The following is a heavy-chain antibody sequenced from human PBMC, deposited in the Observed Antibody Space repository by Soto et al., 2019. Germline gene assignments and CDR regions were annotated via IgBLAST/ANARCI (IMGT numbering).Heavy chain of an antibody. J-gene: IGHJ6*02. D-gene: IGHD3-16*01. Sequence: ESLNLSFKASGYSVSNYWIGCVLQMPGKGPAWMGIIYPGDSDTKYSPSFQGQVTISADTSISTAYLQWSSLKASDTAMYFCARVGGGQVLDVWGQGTTVTVS. V-gene: IGHV5-51*01. CDR2: IYPGDSDT. CDR1: GYSVSNYW. CDR3: ARVGGGQVLDV.